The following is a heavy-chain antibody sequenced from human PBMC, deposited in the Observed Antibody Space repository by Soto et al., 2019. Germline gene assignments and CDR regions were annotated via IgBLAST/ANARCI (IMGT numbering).Heavy chain of an antibody. CDR3: ARDQGITTFGVYSMYYYGMDV. D-gene: IGHD3-3*01. CDR2: ISTDNGNT. Sequence: QVQLVQSGAEVKKPGASVKVSCKASGYTFTNSGISWVRQAPGQGLEWMGWISTDNGNTNYAQYLQGRVSMTTDTATSTAYMDVRSLRSDDTAVYYCARDQGITTFGVYSMYYYGMDVWGQGTTVTVSS. V-gene: IGHV1-18*01. CDR1: GYTFTNSG. J-gene: IGHJ6*02.